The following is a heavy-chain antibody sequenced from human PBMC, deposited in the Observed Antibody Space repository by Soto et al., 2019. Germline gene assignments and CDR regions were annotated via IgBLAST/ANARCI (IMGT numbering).Heavy chain of an antibody. D-gene: IGHD1-26*01. CDR3: ASPESGSYWGFDY. CDR2: IWYDGSNK. CDR1: GFIFSTYG. J-gene: IGHJ4*02. V-gene: IGHV3-33*01. Sequence: QVQLVESGGGVVQPGRSLRLSCAASGFIFSTYGMHWVRQAPGKGLEWVAVIWYDGSNKYYADSVKGRFTISRDNSKNPLYLQMNSLRAEDTAIYYCASPESGSYWGFDYWGQGTLVTVSS.